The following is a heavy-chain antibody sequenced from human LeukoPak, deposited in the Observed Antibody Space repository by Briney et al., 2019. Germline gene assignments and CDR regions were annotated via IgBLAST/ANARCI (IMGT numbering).Heavy chain of an antibody. CDR3: AKKGSSSWYHFDY. J-gene: IGHJ4*02. CDR2: IRFDGSNK. V-gene: IGHV3-30*02. Sequence: GGSLRLSCAASRFTFSNYGMHWVRQAPGKGLEWVAFIRFDGSNKNYADSVKGRFTISRDNSKNTLYLQMNSLRAEDTAVYHCAKKGSSSWYHFDYWGQGTLVTVSS. D-gene: IGHD6-13*01. CDR1: RFTFSNYG.